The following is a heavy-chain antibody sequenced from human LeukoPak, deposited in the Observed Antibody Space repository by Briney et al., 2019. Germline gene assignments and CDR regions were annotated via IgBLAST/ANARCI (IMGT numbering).Heavy chain of an antibody. V-gene: IGHV3-9*01. CDR3: AKDIESRSEGYFDY. J-gene: IGHJ4*02. Sequence: PGGSLRPSCAASGFTFDDYAMHWVRQAPGKGLEWVSGISWNSGSIGYADSVKGRFTISRDNAKNSLYLQMNSLRAEDTALYYCAKDIESRSEGYFDYWGQGTLVTVSS. CDR2: ISWNSGSI. CDR1: GFTFDDYA. D-gene: IGHD1-26*01.